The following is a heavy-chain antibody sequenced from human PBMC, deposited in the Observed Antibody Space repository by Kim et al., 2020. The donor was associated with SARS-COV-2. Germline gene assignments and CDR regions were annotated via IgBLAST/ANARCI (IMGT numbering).Heavy chain of an antibody. CDR3: ARDRGDGYNPYYFDY. CDR1: GFTFSSYS. J-gene: IGHJ4*02. V-gene: IGHV3-21*01. Sequence: GGSLRLSCAASGFTFSSYSMNWVRQAPGKGLEWVSSISSSSSYIYYADSVKGRFTISRDNAKNSLYLQMNSLRAEDMAVYYCARDRGDGYNPYYFDYWGQGTLVTISS. D-gene: IGHD5-12*01. CDR2: ISSSSSYI.